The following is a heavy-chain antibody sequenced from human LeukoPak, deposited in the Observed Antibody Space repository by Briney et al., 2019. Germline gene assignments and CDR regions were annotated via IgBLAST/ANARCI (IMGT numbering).Heavy chain of an antibody. J-gene: IGHJ4*02. D-gene: IGHD7-27*01. V-gene: IGHV1-8*01. CDR1: GYTFTSYD. CDR3: ARGPPNWGYDY. Sequence: AASVKVSCKASGYTFTSYDFNWVRQATGQRPEWMGWMSPNSGDTGYAQKFQDRVTMTRNTSISTAYMELSSLRSDDTAVYYCARGPPNWGYDYWGPGTLATVSS. CDR2: MSPNSGDT.